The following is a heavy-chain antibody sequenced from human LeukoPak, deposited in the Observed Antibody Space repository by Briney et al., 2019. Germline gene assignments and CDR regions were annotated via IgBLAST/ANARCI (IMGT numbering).Heavy chain of an antibody. D-gene: IGHD2-2*01. J-gene: IGHJ5*02. CDR3: ARECEDIVVVPAANWFDP. V-gene: IGHV1-2*02. CDR2: INPNSGGT. CDR1: GYTFTGYY. Sequence: ASVKASCKASGYTFTGYYMHWVRQAPGQGLEWMGWINPNSGGTNYAQKFQGRVTMTRDTSISTAYMELSRLRSDDTAVYYCARECEDIVVVPAANWFDPWGQGTLVTVSS.